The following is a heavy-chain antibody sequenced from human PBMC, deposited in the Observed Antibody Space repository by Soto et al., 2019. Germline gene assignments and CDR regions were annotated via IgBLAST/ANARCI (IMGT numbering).Heavy chain of an antibody. V-gene: IGHV3-53*01. CDR3: ARERYSSGWNEDYYYGMDV. D-gene: IGHD6-19*01. CDR1: GFTVSSNY. Sequence: EVQLVESGGGLIQPGGSLRLSCAASGFTVSSNYMSWVRQAPGKGLEWVSVIYSGGSTYYADSVKGRFTISRDNSKNKLYLQMNSLRAEDTAVYYCARERYSSGWNEDYYYGMDVWGQGTTDTVSS. CDR2: IYSGGST. J-gene: IGHJ6*02.